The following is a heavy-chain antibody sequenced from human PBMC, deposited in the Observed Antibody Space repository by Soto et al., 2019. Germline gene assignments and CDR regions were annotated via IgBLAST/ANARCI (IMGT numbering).Heavy chain of an antibody. Sequence: QVQLQESGPGLVEPSGTLSLTSAVSSGSISSSNWWSWVRQPPGKGLEWIGEIHHSGGTNYNPSLTSRVTMSVDKSTNQCSLQLRFVTAADTAVYYWTRIDVPDLIGWSTRYYYYYYMDVWGKGTTVSVSS. CDR1: SGSISSSNW. J-gene: IGHJ6*03. V-gene: IGHV4-4*02. D-gene: IGHD2-15*01. CDR3: TRIDVPDLIGWSTRYYYYYYMDV. CDR2: IHHSGGT.